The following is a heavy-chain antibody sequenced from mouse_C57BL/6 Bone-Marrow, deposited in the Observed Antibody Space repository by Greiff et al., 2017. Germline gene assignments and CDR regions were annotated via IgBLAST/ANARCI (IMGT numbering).Heavy chain of an antibody. V-gene: IGHV1-81*01. CDR3: ARDQITTVVATRAMDY. CDR1: GYTFPSYG. J-gene: IGHJ4*01. CDR2: IYPRSGNT. Sequence: QVQLKESGAELARPGASVKLSCKASGYTFPSYGISWVKPRTGQGLEWIGEIYPRSGNTYYNEKFKGKATLTADKSSSTAYMELRSLTSEDSAVYFCARDQITTVVATRAMDYWGQGTSVTVSS. D-gene: IGHD1-1*01.